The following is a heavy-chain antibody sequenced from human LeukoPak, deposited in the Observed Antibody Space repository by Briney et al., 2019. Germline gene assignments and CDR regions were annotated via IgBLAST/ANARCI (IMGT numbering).Heavy chain of an antibody. CDR2: IYYSGST. Sequence: PSETLSLTCTVSGGSISSSSYYWGWIRQPPGKGLEWIGSIYYSGSTYYNPSLKSRVTISVDTSKNQFSLKLSSVTAADTAVYYCARDRSGSSWYFAFDIWGQGTMVTVSS. CDR3: ARDRSGSSWYFAFDI. D-gene: IGHD6-13*01. J-gene: IGHJ3*02. CDR1: GGSISSSSYY. V-gene: IGHV4-39*07.